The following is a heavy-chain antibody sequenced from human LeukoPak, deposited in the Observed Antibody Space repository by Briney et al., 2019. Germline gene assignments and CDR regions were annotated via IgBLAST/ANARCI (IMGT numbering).Heavy chain of an antibody. CDR2: IRYDGSNQ. D-gene: IGHD2-21*02. J-gene: IGHJ4*02. CDR3: AKDRLAYCGGDCLYYFDY. CDR1: GFTFSGYG. Sequence: GGSLRLSCAASGFTFSGYGLHWVRQAPGKGLEWVAFIRYDGSNQYYADSVKGRFTISRDNSKNMLYLQMNSLRAEDTAVYYCAKDRLAYCGGDCLYYFDYWGQGTLVTVSS. V-gene: IGHV3-30*02.